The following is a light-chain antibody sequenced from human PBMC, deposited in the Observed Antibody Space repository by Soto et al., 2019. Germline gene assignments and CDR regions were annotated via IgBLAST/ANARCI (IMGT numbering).Light chain of an antibody. CDR1: QGISSY. CDR2: AAS. CDR3: QQLNTHPGT. V-gene: IGKV1-9*01. Sequence: IQLTQSPSSLSASVEDRVTITCRASQGISSYLAWYQQKPGKAPKLLIYAASTLQSGVPSRFSGSGSGTDFTLTISSLQPEDFATYYCQQLNTHPGTFGQGTKLEIK. J-gene: IGKJ2*01.